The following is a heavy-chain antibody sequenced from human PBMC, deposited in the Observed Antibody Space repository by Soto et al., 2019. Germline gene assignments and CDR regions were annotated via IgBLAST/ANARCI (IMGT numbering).Heavy chain of an antibody. Sequence: PGGSLRLSWSASAWSFITYPMTWVRQAPGRGLEWVSCMSAGGGSTCHADSVKGGFSISRDNSKSTLYLQMNSLRAEDTAVYYCAKDSYGSGRPYFNGMDVRGKGHRVTVSS. CDR2: MSAGGGST. V-gene: IGHV3-23*01. D-gene: IGHD3-10*01. CDR3: AKDSYGSGRPYFNGMDV. J-gene: IGHJ6*04. CDR1: AWSFITYP.